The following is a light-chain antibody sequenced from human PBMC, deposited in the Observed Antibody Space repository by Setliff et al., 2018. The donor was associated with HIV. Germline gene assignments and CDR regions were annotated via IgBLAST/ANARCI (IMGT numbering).Light chain of an antibody. V-gene: IGLV2-23*02. CDR1: SSDVGSYNL. CDR3: CSYAGSSTYV. CDR2: EVI. J-gene: IGLJ1*01. Sequence: QSALAQPASVSGSPGQSITISCTGTSSDVGSYNLVSWYQQRPGKAPKLMIYEVIKRPSGVSNRFSGSKSGNTASLTISGLQAEDEADYYCCSYAGSSTYVFGTGTKSPS.